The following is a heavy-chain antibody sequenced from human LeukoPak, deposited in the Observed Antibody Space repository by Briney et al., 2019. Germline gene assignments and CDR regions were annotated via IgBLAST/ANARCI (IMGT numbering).Heavy chain of an antibody. CDR1: GVSISSSSYY. D-gene: IGHD3-3*01. CDR2: IYYSGST. CDR3: ARQSKGLRFLGGAFGWYFDL. V-gene: IGHV4-39*01. J-gene: IGHJ2*01. Sequence: SETLSLTCSVSGVSISSSSYYWGWIRQPPGKGLEWIGSIYYSGSTYYNPSLKSRTTTSVDTSKKQFSLQLFSVTAADTAVYYCARQSKGLRFLGGAFGWYFDLWGRGTLVTVSS.